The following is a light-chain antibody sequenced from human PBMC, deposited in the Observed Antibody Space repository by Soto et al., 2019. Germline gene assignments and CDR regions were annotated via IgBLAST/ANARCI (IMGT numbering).Light chain of an antibody. Sequence: IVFIQSPAALSVSPGERATLSCRASQSVSIHLAWYQQKPGQAPRLLIYGASNRATGIPDRFSGSGSGTDFTLTISRLEPEDFAVYYCQQYGSSGTFGQGTKVDIK. V-gene: IGKV3-20*01. CDR1: QSVSIH. J-gene: IGKJ1*01. CDR3: QQYGSSGT. CDR2: GAS.